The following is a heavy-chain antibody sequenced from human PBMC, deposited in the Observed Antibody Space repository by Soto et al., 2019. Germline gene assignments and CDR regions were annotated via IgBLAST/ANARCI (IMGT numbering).Heavy chain of an antibody. CDR2: IRSKANSYAT. V-gene: IGHV3-73*02. J-gene: IGHJ6*02. CDR3: TSSALIDYYYYYGMDV. Sequence: EVQLVESGGCLVQPGGSLKLSCAASGFTFSGSAMHWVRQASGKGLEWVGRIRSKANSYATAYAASVKGRFTISRDDSKTTAYRRTTSRKAGDTAVYCCTSSALIDYYYYYGMDVWGQGTTVTVSS. CDR1: GFTFSGSA. D-gene: IGHD3-22*01.